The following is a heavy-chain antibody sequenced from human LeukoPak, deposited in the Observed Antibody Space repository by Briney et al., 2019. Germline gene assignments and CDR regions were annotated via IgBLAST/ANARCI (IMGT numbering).Heavy chain of an antibody. V-gene: IGHV1-18*01. CDR1: GYTFTSYG. CDR2: ISAYNGNT. Sequence: ASVKVSCKASGYTFTSYGISWVRQAPGQGLEWMGWISAYNGNTNYAQKLQGRVTITADESTSTAYMELSSLRSEDTAVYYCARQAGPTRAFDIWGQGTMVTVSS. CDR3: ARQAGPTRAFDI. J-gene: IGHJ3*02. D-gene: IGHD6-13*01.